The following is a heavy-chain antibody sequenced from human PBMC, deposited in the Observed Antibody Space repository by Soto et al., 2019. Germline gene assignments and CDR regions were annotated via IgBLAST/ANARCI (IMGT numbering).Heavy chain of an antibody. D-gene: IGHD4-17*01. V-gene: IGHV2-70*11. Sequence: SGPTLVNPTQTLTLTCTFSGFSLSTSGMCVSWIRQPPGKALEWLARIDWDDAIYYRTSLKTRLTISNDTSKNQVVLTMTNMDPVYTATYYCARISIYGGPDFWGQGTLVTVSS. CDR1: GFSLSTSGMC. CDR3: ARISIYGGPDF. CDR2: IDWDDAI. J-gene: IGHJ4*02.